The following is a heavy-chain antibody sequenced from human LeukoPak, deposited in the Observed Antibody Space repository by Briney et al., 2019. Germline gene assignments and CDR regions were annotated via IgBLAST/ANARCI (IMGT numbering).Heavy chain of an antibody. CDR2: IIPIFGTA. CDR3: VSAARPPNYYYYYMDV. CDR1: GGTFSSYA. J-gene: IGHJ6*03. Sequence: SVKVSCKASGGTFSSYAISWVRQAPGQGLEWMGGIIPIFGTANYAQKFQGRVTITADKSTSTAYMELSSLRSEDTAVYYCVSAARPPNYYYYYMDVWGKGTTVTVSS. D-gene: IGHD6-6*01. V-gene: IGHV1-69*06.